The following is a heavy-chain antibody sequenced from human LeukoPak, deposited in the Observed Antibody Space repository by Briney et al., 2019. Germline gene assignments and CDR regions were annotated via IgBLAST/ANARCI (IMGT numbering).Heavy chain of an antibody. CDR1: GFTLRGSN. CDR3: LRERYGDNSRES. CDR2: IYSGGIT. J-gene: IGHJ4*02. V-gene: IGHV3-53*01. Sequence: GGSLRLSCAASGFTLRGSNMSWVRQAPGKGLEWVSLIYSGGITPYPDSVQARFSLSRDSSKKTLLLQMNTLRAEHTALCYFLRERYGDNSRESWGQGTPVTASS. D-gene: IGHD4-23*01.